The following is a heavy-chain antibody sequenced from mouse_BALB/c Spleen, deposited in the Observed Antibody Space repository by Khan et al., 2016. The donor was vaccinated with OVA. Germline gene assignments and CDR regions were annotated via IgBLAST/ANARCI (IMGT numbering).Heavy chain of an antibody. V-gene: IGHV1S41*01. CDR1: GYTFTSYW. J-gene: IGHJ4*01. CDR3: ARGNYYGRNCDAMDY. D-gene: IGHD1-1*01. CDR2: IAPGSGST. Sequence: DLVKPGASVRLSCKASGYTFTSYWINWIKQRPGQGLEWIGRIAPGSGSTYYNEMFKDKATLTVDTSSSTAYIQLSSLSSEDSAVYFCARGNYYGRNCDAMDYWGQGTSVTVSS.